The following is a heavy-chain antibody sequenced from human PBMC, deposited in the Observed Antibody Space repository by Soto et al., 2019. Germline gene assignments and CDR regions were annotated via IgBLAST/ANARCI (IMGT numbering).Heavy chain of an antibody. CDR3: AREGEMPYYYYGLDV. Sequence: GASVKAASKDPGYPYNTNGISWVRQAPGQGLEWMGWISGYNGHTKYAQKFQGRVTMTTDTSTSTVYMDLRSLRSDDTAVYYCAREGEMPYYYYGLDVWGQGTTVTVSS. CDR2: ISGYNGHT. CDR1: GYPYNTNG. D-gene: IGHD3-16*01. V-gene: IGHV1-18*01. J-gene: IGHJ6*02.